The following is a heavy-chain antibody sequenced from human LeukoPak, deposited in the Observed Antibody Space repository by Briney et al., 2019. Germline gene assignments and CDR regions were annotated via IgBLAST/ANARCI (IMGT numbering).Heavy chain of an antibody. CDR1: GGSINTYY. CDR3: ARPQSGLGWFDP. J-gene: IGHJ5*02. Sequence: SETLSLTCTVSGGSINTYYWSWIRQPAGKGLEWIGRIYSTGITTYNPSLKGRVTMSVDTSKNQFSLKPSSVTAADTAVYYCARPQSGLGWFDPWGQGILVTVSS. CDR2: IYSTGIT. V-gene: IGHV4-4*07.